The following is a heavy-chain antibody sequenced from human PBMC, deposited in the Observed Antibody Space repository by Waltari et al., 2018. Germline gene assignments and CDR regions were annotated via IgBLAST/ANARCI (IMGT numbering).Heavy chain of an antibody. CDR1: GGSISSSSYS. D-gene: IGHD1-26*01. V-gene: IGHV4-39*02. J-gene: IGHJ3*02. CDR2: IYYSGST. CDR3: AREREWELPPDAFDI. Sequence: QLQLQESGPGLVKPSETLSLTCTVSGGSISSSSYSWGWIRPPPGKGLEWIGSIYYSGSTYYNPSLKSLVTISVDTSKNQFSLKLSSVTAADTAVYYCAREREWELPPDAFDIWGQGTMVTVSS.